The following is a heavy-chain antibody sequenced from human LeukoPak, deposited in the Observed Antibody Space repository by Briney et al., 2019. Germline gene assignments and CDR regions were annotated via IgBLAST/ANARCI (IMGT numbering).Heavy chain of an antibody. CDR3: ARFGVDYDMDV. CDR1: GGSTSGHY. J-gene: IGHJ6*02. D-gene: IGHD3-16*01. V-gene: IGHV4-59*11. CDR2: IHYRGRP. Sequence: PETLSLTCTVSGGSTSGHYRTWIRQTPGKGLEWIGQIHYRGRPDSKTSPKRRVTISVDTSKNQLSLKVTSVTGADTAVYYCARFGVDYDMDVWGQGTTVTVSS.